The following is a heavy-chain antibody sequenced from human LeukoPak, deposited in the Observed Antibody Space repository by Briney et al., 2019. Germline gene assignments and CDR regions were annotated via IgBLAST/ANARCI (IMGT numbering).Heavy chain of an antibody. Sequence: PGGSLRLSCAASGFTFDDYGMSWVRQAPGKGLEWVSGINWNGGSTGYADSVKGRFTISRDNAKNSLYLQMNSLRAEDTALYHCARNAYDFWSGWIDYWGQGTLVTVSS. V-gene: IGHV3-20*01. CDR2: INWNGGST. D-gene: IGHD3-3*01. CDR3: ARNAYDFWSGWIDY. CDR1: GFTFDDYG. J-gene: IGHJ4*02.